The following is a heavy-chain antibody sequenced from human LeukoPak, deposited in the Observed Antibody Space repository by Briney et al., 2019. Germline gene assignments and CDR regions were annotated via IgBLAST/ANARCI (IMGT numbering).Heavy chain of an antibody. Sequence: PGRSLRLSCAASGFTFSSYGMHWVRQAPGKGLGWVALIWYDGSNKYYTDSVKGRLTISRDNSKNTLYLQMNSLRAEDTAIYYCAREGPRGNSQFDYWGQGTLVTVSS. CDR3: AREGPRGNSQFDY. J-gene: IGHJ4*02. CDR1: GFTFSSYG. CDR2: IWYDGSNK. V-gene: IGHV3-33*01. D-gene: IGHD2/OR15-2a*01.